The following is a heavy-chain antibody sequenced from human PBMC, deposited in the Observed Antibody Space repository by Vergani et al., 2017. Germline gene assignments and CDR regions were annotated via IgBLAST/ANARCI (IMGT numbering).Heavy chain of an antibody. CDR1: GFTFDDYA. CDR2: ISGDGGST. V-gene: IGHV3-43*02. J-gene: IGHJ6*02. Sequence: EVQLVESGGVVVQPGGSLRLSCAASGFTFDDYAMHWVRQAPGKGLEWVSLISGDGGSTYYADSVKGRFTISRDNSKNSLYLQMNSLRTEDTALYYCAKDKLGGGGYYGMDVWGQGTTVTVSS. D-gene: IGHD3-10*01. CDR3: AKDKLGGGGYYGMDV.